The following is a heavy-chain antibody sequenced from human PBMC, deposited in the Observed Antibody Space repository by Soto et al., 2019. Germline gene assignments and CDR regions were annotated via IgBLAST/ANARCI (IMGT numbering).Heavy chain of an antibody. V-gene: IGHV4-4*02. CDR3: VRESTTSGPNWFDT. D-gene: IGHD1-1*01. J-gene: IGHJ5*02. Sequence: PSETLSLTCGVSGGSLSTPVWWSWVRLPPGKGLEWIGEVFHSGSANYNPSLQSRVTISLDKSTNQFSLRLSSVTAADTAVYYCVRESTTSGPNWFDTWGPGILVTVSS. CDR1: GGSLSTPVW. CDR2: VFHSGSA.